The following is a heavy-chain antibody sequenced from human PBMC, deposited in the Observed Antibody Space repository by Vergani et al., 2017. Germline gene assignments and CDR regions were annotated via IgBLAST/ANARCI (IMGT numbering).Heavy chain of an antibody. V-gene: IGHV4-34*01. CDR2: INHGGST. D-gene: IGHD3-10*01. CDR1: GGSFSGYY. Sequence: QVQLQQWGAGLLKPSETLSLTCAVYGGSFSGYYWSWIRQPPGKGLEWIGEINHGGSTNYNPSLKSRVTISVDTSKNQFSLKLSSVTAADTAVYYCARGLGGEHVGYYFDYWGQGTLVTVSS. J-gene: IGHJ4*02. CDR3: ARGLGGEHVGYYFDY.